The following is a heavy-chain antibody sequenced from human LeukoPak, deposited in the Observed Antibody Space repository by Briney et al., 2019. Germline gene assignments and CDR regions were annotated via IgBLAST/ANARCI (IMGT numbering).Heavy chain of an antibody. CDR1: RFTFSSYW. D-gene: IGHD1-7*01. J-gene: IGHJ6*03. CDR2: INSDGSST. CDR3: ARDNWNFRDYYYMDV. Sequence: GGTLRLSCAASRFTFSSYWMHWVRQAPGKGLVWVSRINSDGSSTSYADSVKGRFTISRDNAKNTLYLQMNSLRAEDTAVYYCARDNWNFRDYYYMDVWGKGTTVTVSS. V-gene: IGHV3-74*01.